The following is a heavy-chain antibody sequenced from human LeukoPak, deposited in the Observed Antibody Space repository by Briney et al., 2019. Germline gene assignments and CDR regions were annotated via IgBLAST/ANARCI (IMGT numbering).Heavy chain of an antibody. V-gene: IGHV5-51*01. CDR2: ISPGDSDT. J-gene: IGHJ4*02. CDR1: GYRFTTYW. CDR3: AREMTGGYFDF. D-gene: IGHD3-10*01. Sequence: GESLKISCKGSGYRFTTYWMGWVRQMPGKGLEWMGIISPGDSDTRYSPSFQGQVTMSADKSITTAYLQWSSLKASDTAIYYCAREMTGGYFDFLGQGTLVTVSS.